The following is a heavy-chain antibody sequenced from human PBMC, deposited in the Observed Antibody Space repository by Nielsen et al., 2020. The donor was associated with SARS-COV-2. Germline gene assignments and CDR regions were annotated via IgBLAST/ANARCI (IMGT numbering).Heavy chain of an antibody. Sequence: GESLKISCAASGFRFTSYSMNWVRQAPGKGLEWVASITMSGAYMYYADSVKGRFTISRDNSKNTLYGRMSSLRADDTGVYYCATWVDYDGFFDHWGQGTMVAASS. CDR1: GFRFTSYS. J-gene: IGHJ4*02. CDR2: ITMSGAYM. CDR3: ATWVDYDGFFDH. D-gene: IGHD4-23*01. V-gene: IGHV3-21*04.